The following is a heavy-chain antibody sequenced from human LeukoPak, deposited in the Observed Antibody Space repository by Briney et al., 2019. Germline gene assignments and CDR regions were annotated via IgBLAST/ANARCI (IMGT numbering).Heavy chain of an antibody. CDR3: ARDWVRRSSRGTTHWFDP. Sequence: PSETLSLTCTVSGGSISSYYLSWIRQPAGKGLEWIGRICTSGSTNYNPSLKSRVTMSVDTSKNQFSLKLSSVTAADTAVYYCARDWVRRSSRGTTHWFDPWGQGTPVTVSS. CDR1: GGSISSYY. D-gene: IGHD3-10*01. V-gene: IGHV4-4*07. CDR2: ICTSGST. J-gene: IGHJ5*02.